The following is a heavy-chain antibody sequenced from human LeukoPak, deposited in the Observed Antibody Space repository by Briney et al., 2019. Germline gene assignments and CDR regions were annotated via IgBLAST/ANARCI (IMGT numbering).Heavy chain of an antibody. D-gene: IGHD5-12*01. Sequence: GGSLRLSCVASGFSFSSYGMHWVRQPPGKGLEWVAVIWYDGTNENYADSVKGRFTISRDNLKSTLYLQMNNLRAEDTAVFYCASHGRLWGQGTLVTVSS. J-gene: IGHJ4*02. CDR3: ASHGRL. CDR1: GFSFSSYG. CDR2: IWYDGTNE. V-gene: IGHV3-33*01.